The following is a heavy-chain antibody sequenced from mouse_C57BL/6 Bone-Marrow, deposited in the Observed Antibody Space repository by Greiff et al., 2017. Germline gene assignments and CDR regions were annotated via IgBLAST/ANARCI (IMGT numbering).Heavy chain of an antibody. D-gene: IGHD1-1*01. Sequence: DVKLVESGGGLVKPGGSLKLSCAASGFTFSSYAMSWVRQTPEKRLEWVATISDGGSYTYYPDNVKGRFTNSRDNAKNNLYLQMRHLKSEDTAMYYCARDNYGSSYAAWFAYWGQGTLGTVSA. CDR2: ISDGGSYT. V-gene: IGHV5-4*01. CDR1: GFTFSSYA. CDR3: ARDNYGSSYAAWFAY. J-gene: IGHJ3*01.